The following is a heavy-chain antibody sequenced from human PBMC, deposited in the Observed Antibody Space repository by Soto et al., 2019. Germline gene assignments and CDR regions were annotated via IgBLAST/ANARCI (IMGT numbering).Heavy chain of an antibody. V-gene: IGHV3-7*01. CDR2: INRDGSET. Sequence: EVQLVESGGGLVQPGGSLRLSCVVSGLTFSNYWMSWVRQAPGKGLGWVANINRDGSETYYVDSVKGRFTISRDNIKNSLYLQMTSLRAEDTAVYYCARPARECSSPGCANWGQGTLVTVSS. CDR3: ARPARECSSPGCAN. J-gene: IGHJ4*02. CDR1: GLTFSNYW. D-gene: IGHD2-2*01.